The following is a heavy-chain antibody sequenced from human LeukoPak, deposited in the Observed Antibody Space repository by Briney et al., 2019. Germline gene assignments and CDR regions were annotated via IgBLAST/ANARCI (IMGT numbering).Heavy chain of an antibody. CDR3: ARGLAILGRDGYKGGMDV. Sequence: ASVKVSCKASGYTFTSYGISWVRQAPGQGLEWMGWMNPNSGNTGYAQKFQGRVTITRNTSISTAYMELSSLRSGDTAVYYCARGLAILGRDGYKGGMDVWGQGTTVTVSS. V-gene: IGHV1-8*03. D-gene: IGHD5-24*01. CDR1: GYTFTSYG. J-gene: IGHJ6*02. CDR2: MNPNSGNT.